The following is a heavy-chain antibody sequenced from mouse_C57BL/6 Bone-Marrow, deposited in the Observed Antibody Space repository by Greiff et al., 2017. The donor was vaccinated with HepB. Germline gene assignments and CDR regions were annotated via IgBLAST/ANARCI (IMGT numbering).Heavy chain of an antibody. V-gene: IGHV14-4*01. Sequence: VQLQQSGAELVRPGASVKLSCTASGFNIKDDYMHWVKQRPEQGLEWIGWIDPENGDTEYASKFQGKATITAYTSSNTAYLQLSSLTSEDTAVYYCTGETTFFDYWGQGTTLTVSS. CDR2: IDPENGDT. CDR1: GFNIKDDY. D-gene: IGHD2-12*01. J-gene: IGHJ2*01. CDR3: TGETTFFDY.